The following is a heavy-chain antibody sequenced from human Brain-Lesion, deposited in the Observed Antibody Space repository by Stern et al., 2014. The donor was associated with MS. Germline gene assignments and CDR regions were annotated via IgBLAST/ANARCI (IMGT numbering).Heavy chain of an antibody. V-gene: IGHV4-61*02. CDR3: ARGRVVPGFQYYATDV. CDR1: GGSISSGGYY. Sequence: VQLVESGPGLVKPSQTLSLSCTVSGGSISSGGYYWSWIRQPAGKGLEWIGRIFNSGSTSYNPSLKSRGTISIYTSKNQFSLRLNSMTAADTAVYYCARGRVVPGFQYYATDVWGQGTTVIVSS. CDR2: IFNSGST. D-gene: IGHD2-2*01. J-gene: IGHJ6*02.